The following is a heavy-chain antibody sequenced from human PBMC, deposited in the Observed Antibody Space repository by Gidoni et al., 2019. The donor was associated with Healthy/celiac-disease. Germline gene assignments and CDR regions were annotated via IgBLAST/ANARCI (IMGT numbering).Heavy chain of an antibody. J-gene: IGHJ4*02. Sequence: EVQLLESGGGLVQPGGSLRLSSAASGFTFSSYAMSWVRQAPGKGLVWVSAISGSGGSTYYADSVKGRFTISEDNSKNTLYLQMNSLRAEDTAVYYCAKVPDTAMVYFDYWGQGTLVTVSS. CDR1: GFTFSSYA. CDR3: AKVPDTAMVYFDY. CDR2: ISGSGGST. V-gene: IGHV3-23*01. D-gene: IGHD5-18*01.